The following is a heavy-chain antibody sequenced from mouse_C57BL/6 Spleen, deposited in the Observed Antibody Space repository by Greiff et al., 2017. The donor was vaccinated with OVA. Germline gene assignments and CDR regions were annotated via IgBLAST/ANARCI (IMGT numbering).Heavy chain of an antibody. CDR3: ARFGRTDDY. D-gene: IGHD3-1*01. Sequence: VKLQQSGAELVMPGASVKLSCKASGYTFTSYWMHWVKQRPGQGLEWIGEIDPSDSYTNYNQKFKGKSTLTVDKSSSTAYMQLSSLTSEDSAVYYCARFGRTDDYWGQGTTLTVSS. CDR1: GYTFTSYW. V-gene: IGHV1-69*01. J-gene: IGHJ2*01. CDR2: IDPSDSYT.